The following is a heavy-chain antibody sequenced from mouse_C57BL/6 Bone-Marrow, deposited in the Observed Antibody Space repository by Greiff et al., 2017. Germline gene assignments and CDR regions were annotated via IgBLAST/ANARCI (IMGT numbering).Heavy chain of an antibody. Sequence: VQLQQSGAELARPGASVKLSCKASGYTFTSYGISWVKQRTGQGLEWIGEIYPRSGNTYYNEKFKGKATLTADKSSSTAYMELRSLTSEDSAVYLCARGGYGGTFAYWGQGTLVTVSA. V-gene: IGHV1-81*01. CDR3: ARGGYGGTFAY. D-gene: IGHD3-1*01. CDR1: GYTFTSYG. CDR2: IYPRSGNT. J-gene: IGHJ3*01.